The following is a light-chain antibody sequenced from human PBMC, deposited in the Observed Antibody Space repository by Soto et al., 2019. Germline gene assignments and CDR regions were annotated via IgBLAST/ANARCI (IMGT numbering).Light chain of an antibody. Sequence: DIQMTQSHSTLAAYVGDRVTITCRTSQSISSWLAWYQQKPGKAPKLLIYAASSLQSGVPSRFSVSGSGTDFTLTMRSLQPEDFATYYCQQSYSTLITFGQGTRLEIK. CDR3: QQSYSTLIT. J-gene: IGKJ5*01. CDR2: AAS. CDR1: QSISSW. V-gene: IGKV1-39*01.